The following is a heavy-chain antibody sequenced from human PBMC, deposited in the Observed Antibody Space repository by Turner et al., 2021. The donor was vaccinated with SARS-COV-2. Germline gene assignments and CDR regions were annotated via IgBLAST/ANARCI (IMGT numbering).Heavy chain of an antibody. V-gene: IGHV1-69*01. CDR3: ARDLGYSGYGASPYFDY. D-gene: IGHD5-12*01. Sequence: QVQLVQSGAEVKKPGSSVKVSCEASGGTFSSYLISWVRQAPGQGLEWMGGIIPIFATANYAQKFQGRVTITADESTSTAYMELSSLRSEDTAVYYCARDLGYSGYGASPYFDYWGQGTLVTVSS. CDR1: GGTFSSYL. J-gene: IGHJ4*02. CDR2: IIPIFATA.